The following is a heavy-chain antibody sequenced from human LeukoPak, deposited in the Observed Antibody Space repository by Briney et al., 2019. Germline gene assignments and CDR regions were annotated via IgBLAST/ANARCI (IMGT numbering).Heavy chain of an antibody. CDR3: ARGYRYASSYYFDY. CDR1: GYTFTTYY. Sequence: ASVKVSCKASGYTFTTYYIHWVRQAPGQGLEWMGIISTSGGNANYAQKFQGRVTMTRGTSTSTVYMELSSLRSEDTAVYYCARGYRYASSYYFDYWGQGTLVTVSS. CDR2: ISTSGGNA. J-gene: IGHJ4*02. V-gene: IGHV1-46*03. D-gene: IGHD5-18*01.